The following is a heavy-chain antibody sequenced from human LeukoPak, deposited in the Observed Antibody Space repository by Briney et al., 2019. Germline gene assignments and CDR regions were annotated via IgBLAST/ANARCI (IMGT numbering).Heavy chain of an antibody. Sequence: ASVNVSCKASVYPFTMYVFNWVRRAPGQGLEWMGCICDNNGNTNHAPKFQGRVTITTDTSTNTAYMDHTNLKSDDTAIYYCARGPRFDPWGQGTLVTVSS. J-gene: IGHJ5*02. CDR2: ICDNNGNT. CDR1: VYPFTMYV. CDR3: ARGPRFDP. V-gene: IGHV1-18*01.